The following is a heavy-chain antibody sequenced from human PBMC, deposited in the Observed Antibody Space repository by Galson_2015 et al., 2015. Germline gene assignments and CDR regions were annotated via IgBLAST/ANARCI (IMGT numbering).Heavy chain of an antibody. CDR2: IKQDGSEQ. D-gene: IGHD2-8*02. V-gene: IGHV3-7*01. J-gene: IGHJ6*02. CDR1: GFTFSSYW. CDR3: ARFGVLGGMDV. Sequence: LRLSCAASGFTFSSYWMTWVRQSPGKGLEWVANIKQDGSEQDYVNSVKGRFTISRDNAKNSMYLQMNSLRAEDTAVYYCARFGVLGGMDVWGQGTTVTV.